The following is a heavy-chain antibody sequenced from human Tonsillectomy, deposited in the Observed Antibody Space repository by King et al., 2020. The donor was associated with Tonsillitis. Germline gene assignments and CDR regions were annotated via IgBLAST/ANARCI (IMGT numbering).Heavy chain of an antibody. CDR2: IYYSGST. V-gene: IGHV4-30-4*01. CDR1: GGSISSGDYY. J-gene: IGHJ5*02. D-gene: IGHD2-15*01. CDR3: AGAPRDINHFSWFDP. Sequence: VQLQQWGAGLLKPSETLSLTCAVYGGSISSGDYYWSWIRQPPGKGLEWIGYIYYSGSTYYNPSLRSRVSISLDTSKNQFSLKLSSVTAADTAVYFCAGAPRDINHFSWFDPWGQGTLVTVSS.